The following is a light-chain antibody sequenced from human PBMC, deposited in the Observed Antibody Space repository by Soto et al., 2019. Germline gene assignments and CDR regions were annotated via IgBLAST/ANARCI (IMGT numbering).Light chain of an antibody. Sequence: EIVLTQSPCTLSLSPGERATLSCRASQSVSSSYLAWYQQKPGQAPRRLIFGAFTRATGIPGRFSGSGSGTEFTLTISSLQSEDFAVYYCQQYDNWPLTFGGGTKVDIK. CDR2: GAF. V-gene: IGKV3-15*01. CDR1: QSVSSSY. J-gene: IGKJ4*01. CDR3: QQYDNWPLT.